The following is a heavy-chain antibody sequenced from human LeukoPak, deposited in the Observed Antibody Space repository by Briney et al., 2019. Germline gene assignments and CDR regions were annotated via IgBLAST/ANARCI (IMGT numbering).Heavy chain of an antibody. J-gene: IGHJ4*02. V-gene: IGHV1-46*01. CDR1: GYTFTSYY. CDR3: ARSGHRRYYYASGPDY. D-gene: IGHD3-10*01. Sequence: ASVKVSCKASGYTFTSYYMHWVRQAPGQGLEWMGIINPSGGSTSYAQKFQGRVTMTRDTSTSTVYMELSSLRSEDTAVYYCARSGHRRYYYASGPDYWGQGTRVTVSS. CDR2: INPSGGST.